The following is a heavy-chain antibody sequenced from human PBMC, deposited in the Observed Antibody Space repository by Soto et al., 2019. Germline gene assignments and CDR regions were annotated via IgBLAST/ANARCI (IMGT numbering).Heavy chain of an antibody. D-gene: IGHD2-2*01. Sequence: QVQLVESGGGVVQPGRSLRLSCAASGFSFRSYAMHWVRQAPGKGLEWVAVMSYDGSDKDYADSVKGRFTISRDNSKNTLYLQMRRLRAEDTAVYYCARARLDTPALEYWGQGTLVTVSS. V-gene: IGHV3-30-3*01. CDR1: GFSFRSYA. CDR3: ARARLDTPALEY. J-gene: IGHJ4*02. CDR2: MSYDGSDK.